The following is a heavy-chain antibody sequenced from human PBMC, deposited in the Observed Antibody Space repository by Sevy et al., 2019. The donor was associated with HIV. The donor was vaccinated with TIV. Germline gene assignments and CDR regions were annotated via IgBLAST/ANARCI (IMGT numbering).Heavy chain of an antibody. J-gene: IGHJ1*01. CDR1: GGSINNKAYY. V-gene: IGHV4-39*01. CDR2: MSYNGNS. D-gene: IGHD6-13*01. Sequence: SEILSLTCTVSGGSINNKAYYWAWIRQPPGKGLEWIGSMSYNGNSYYNPSLNCRVTISLDTSKNQFSLRLTFVTAADTAVYYCARRLAVSGGGNEYFQPWGQGTLVTVSS. CDR3: ARRLAVSGGGNEYFQP.